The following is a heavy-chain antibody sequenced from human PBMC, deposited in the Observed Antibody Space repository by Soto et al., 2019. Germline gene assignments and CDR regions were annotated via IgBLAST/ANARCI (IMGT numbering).Heavy chain of an antibody. CDR2: INHSGST. CDR1: GVSFSDYY. D-gene: IGHD2-15*01. J-gene: IGHJ4*02. Sequence: SETLSLTCAVYGVSFSDYYWSWIRQPPGRGLEWIGEINHSGSTNYNPSLKSRVTISVDTSKNQFSLKLNSVTAADTAVYYCATTHVSWDWGQGTLVTVSS. CDR3: ATTHVSWD. V-gene: IGHV4-34*01.